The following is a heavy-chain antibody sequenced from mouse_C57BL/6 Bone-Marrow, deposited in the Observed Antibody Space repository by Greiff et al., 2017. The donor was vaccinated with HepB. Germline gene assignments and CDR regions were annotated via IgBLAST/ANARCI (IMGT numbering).Heavy chain of an antibody. Sequence: VQLQQSGPELVKPGASVKISCKASGYTFTDYYINWVKQRPGQGLEWIGWIHPGSGNTKYNEKFKGKATLTVDTSSSTAYMQLSSLTSEDSAFYFCARDLDGYYCFDYWGQGTTLTVSS. V-gene: IGHV1-84*01. CDR1: GYTFTDYY. D-gene: IGHD2-3*01. J-gene: IGHJ2*01. CDR3: ARDLDGYYCFDY. CDR2: IHPGSGNT.